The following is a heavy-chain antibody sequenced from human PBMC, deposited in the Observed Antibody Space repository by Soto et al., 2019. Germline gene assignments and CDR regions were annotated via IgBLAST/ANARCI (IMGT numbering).Heavy chain of an antibody. CDR2: IYYSGST. CDR3: ARLEGLATISYYFDY. Sequence: SETLSLTCTVSGGSISSSSYYWGWIRQPPGEGLEWIGSIYYSGSTYYNPSLKSRVTISIDKSKNQFSLKLTSVTAADTAVYYCARLEGLATISYYFDYWGLGTLVTVSS. D-gene: IGHD3-9*01. V-gene: IGHV4-39*01. CDR1: GGSISSSSYY. J-gene: IGHJ4*02.